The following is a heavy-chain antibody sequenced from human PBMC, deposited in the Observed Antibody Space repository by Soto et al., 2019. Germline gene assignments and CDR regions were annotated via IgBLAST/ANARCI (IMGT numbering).Heavy chain of an antibody. D-gene: IGHD3-10*01. J-gene: IGHJ5*02. Sequence: PSETLSLTCAVYGGSFSGYYWSWIRQPPGKGLEWIGEINYSGSTNYNPSLKSRVSISVDTSKNQFSLKLSTVTAADTAVYYCARSGSGSYLNWFDPWGQGTLVTVSS. CDR1: GGSFSGYY. CDR2: INYSGST. CDR3: ARSGSGSYLNWFDP. V-gene: IGHV4-34*01.